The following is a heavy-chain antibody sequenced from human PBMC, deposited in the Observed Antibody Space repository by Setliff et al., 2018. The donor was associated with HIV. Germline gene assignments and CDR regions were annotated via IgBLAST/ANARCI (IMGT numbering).Heavy chain of an antibody. D-gene: IGHD3-16*01. CDR3: ARDDGGYNYAEVFDV. Sequence: ASVKVSCKTSGYMFIAYGMSWVRRAPGQGLEWMGWIGPYNDRTEYAQEFQGRVSLTIDTSAGTAYMELRSLRTDDTAVYYCARDDGGYNYAEVFDVWGQGAMVTVSS. V-gene: IGHV1-18*01. J-gene: IGHJ3*01. CDR1: GYMFIAYG. CDR2: IGPYNDRT.